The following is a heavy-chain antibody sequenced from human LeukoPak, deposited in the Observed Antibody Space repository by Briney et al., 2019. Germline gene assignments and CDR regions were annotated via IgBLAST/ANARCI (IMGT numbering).Heavy chain of an antibody. CDR2: ISGSGGST. J-gene: IGHJ3*02. D-gene: IGHD3-22*01. Sequence: PGGSLRLSCAASGFTFSSYAMSWVRQAPGKGLEWVSAISGSGGSTYYADSVKGRFTISRDNPKNTLYLQMNSLRAEDTAVYYCAKSTPHYYYNSSGYLGGAFDIWGQGTMVTVSS. CDR1: GFTFSSYA. V-gene: IGHV3-23*01. CDR3: AKSTPHYYYNSSGYLGGAFDI.